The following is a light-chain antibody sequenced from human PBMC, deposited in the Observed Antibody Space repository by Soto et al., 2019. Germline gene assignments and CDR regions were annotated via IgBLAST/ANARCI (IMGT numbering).Light chain of an antibody. V-gene: IGKV1-39*01. CDR2: AAS. J-gene: IGKJ2*01. CDR1: QSISAY. CDR3: QQSFTTLYT. Sequence: DLQLTQSPSSLSASVGDRVTITCRASQSISAYLNWYQQKPGKAPKLLICAASNLQSGVPSRFSGSGSGTDFALTISSLRPEDFATYYCQQSFTTLYTFGQGTKVEIK.